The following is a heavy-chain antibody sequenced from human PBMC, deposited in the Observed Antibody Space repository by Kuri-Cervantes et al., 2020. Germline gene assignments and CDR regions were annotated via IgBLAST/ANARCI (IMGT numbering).Heavy chain of an antibody. D-gene: IGHD2-2*01. CDR3: ARDLGPLAYCSSTSCSPVPSDY. J-gene: IGHJ4*02. CDR2: ISPYNNNT. V-gene: IGHV1-18*01. Sequence: ASVKVSCKASGYTFTTYGISWVRQAPGQGLEWMGWISPYNNNTNYAQKLQGRVTLTTDTSTNTAYMDLRSLRSDDTAVYYCARDLGPLAYCSSTSCSPVPSDYWGQGTLVTVSS. CDR1: GYTFTTYG.